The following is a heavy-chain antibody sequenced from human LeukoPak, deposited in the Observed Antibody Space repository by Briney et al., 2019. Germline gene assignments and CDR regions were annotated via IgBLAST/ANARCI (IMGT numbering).Heavy chain of an antibody. CDR1: GGSLSGYY. CDR2: INHSGST. V-gene: IGHV4-34*01. D-gene: IGHD2-2*02. Sequence: PSETLSLTCAVYGGSLSGYYWSWIRQPPGKGLEWIGEINHSGSTNYNPSLKSRVTISVDTSKNQFSLKLSSVTAADTAVYYCASHLYRRGFDYWGQGTLVTVSS. CDR3: ASHLYRRGFDY. J-gene: IGHJ4*02.